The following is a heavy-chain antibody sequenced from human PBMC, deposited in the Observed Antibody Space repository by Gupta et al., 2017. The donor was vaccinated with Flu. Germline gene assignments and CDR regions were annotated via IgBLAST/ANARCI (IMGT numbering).Heavy chain of an antibody. CDR2: ISYDGSNK. Sequence: QVQLVESGGGVVQPGRSLSLSCAASGFTFSSYGMHWVRQAPGKGLEWVAVISYDGSNKYYADSVKGRFTISRDNSKNTLYLQMNSLRAEDTAVYYCAKDLMTTVVTSWGQGTLVTVSS. J-gene: IGHJ5*02. CDR1: GFTFSSYG. D-gene: IGHD4-17*01. CDR3: AKDLMTTVVTS. V-gene: IGHV3-30*18.